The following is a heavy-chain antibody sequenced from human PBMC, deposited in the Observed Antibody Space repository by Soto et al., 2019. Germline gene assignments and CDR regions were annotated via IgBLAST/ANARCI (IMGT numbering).Heavy chain of an antibody. CDR1: GGTFSSYS. J-gene: IGHJ5*02. CDR3: ARGPPERTSWFEP. CDR2: IIPMFGTS. V-gene: IGHV1-69*13. Sequence: GASVKVSCKASGGTFSSYSLSWVRQAPGQGLQYIGGIIPMFGTSNYAQKFQGRVTITADEYRTTAYMELRSLTSDDTALYYCARGPPERTSWFEPWGQGTLVTVS.